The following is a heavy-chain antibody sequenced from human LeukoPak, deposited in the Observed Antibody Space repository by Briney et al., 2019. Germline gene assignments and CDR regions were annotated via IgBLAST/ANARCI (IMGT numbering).Heavy chain of an antibody. D-gene: IGHD6-6*01. J-gene: IGHJ4*02. V-gene: IGHV3-74*01. Sequence: SGGSLRLSCAASGFTFSSHWMHWVRQGPGKGLVWVSRINSDGSSTAYADSVKGRFTISRDNAKNSLYLQMNSLRAEDTAIYYCSVQYSSSSVVDYWGQGTLVTVSS. CDR1: GFTFSSHW. CDR3: SVQYSSSSVVDY. CDR2: INSDGSST.